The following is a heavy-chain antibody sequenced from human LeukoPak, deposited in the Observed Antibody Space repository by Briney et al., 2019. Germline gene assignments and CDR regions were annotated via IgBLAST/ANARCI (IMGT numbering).Heavy chain of an antibody. V-gene: IGHV3-11*06. D-gene: IGHD3-22*01. CDR3: AKSYYYDSSARTAYFDY. Sequence: GGSLRLSCAASGFTSSDYYMNWLRQAPGKGLEWVSYISSSSSYTNYADSVKGRFTISRDNAKNSLYLQMNSLRAEDTAIYYCAKSYYYDSSARTAYFDYWGQGTLVTVSS. CDR2: ISSSSSYT. CDR1: GFTSSDYY. J-gene: IGHJ4*02.